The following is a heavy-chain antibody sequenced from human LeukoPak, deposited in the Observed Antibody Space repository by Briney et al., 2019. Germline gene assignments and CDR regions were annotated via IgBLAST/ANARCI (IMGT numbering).Heavy chain of an antibody. CDR3: ARPYCSSTSCSRWLDP. D-gene: IGHD2-2*01. J-gene: IGHJ5*02. Sequence: GASVKVSCKASGYTFTAYDINWVRQATGQGLEWMGWMNPKSGNTGYAQRFQGRVTFTMNIPITTAYMEMNSLTSEDTAIYYCARPYCSSTSCSRWLDPWGQGTLVTVSS. V-gene: IGHV1-8*03. CDR2: MNPKSGNT. CDR1: GYTFTAYD.